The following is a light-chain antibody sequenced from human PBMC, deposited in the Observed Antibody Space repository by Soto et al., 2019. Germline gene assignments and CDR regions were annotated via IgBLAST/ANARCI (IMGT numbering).Light chain of an antibody. J-gene: IGKJ4*01. CDR3: QHCHSYPLT. CDR1: QSVTYW. CDR2: KES. V-gene: IGKV1-5*03. Sequence: DIQMTQSPSTLSASVGDRVTITCRASQSVTYWLAWYQQKPGQVPKLLIYKESSVESGVPSRFSGSGSGTEFTLTINSLQADDFATYYCQHCHSYPLTFGGGTKVEIK.